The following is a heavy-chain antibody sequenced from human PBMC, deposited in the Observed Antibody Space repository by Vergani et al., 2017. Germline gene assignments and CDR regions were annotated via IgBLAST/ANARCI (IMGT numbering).Heavy chain of an antibody. D-gene: IGHD6-25*01. Sequence: QVQLQESGPGVVKPSQTLSLTCAVSGGSISSGDHCWTWIRQRPGKGLVWIGYIFYSGTNYDNPCLRSRLTISVDTSQNQFSLKLGSVTAADAAVYYCARVDTQVPATSHFYYMDVWGKGTKVVVSS. CDR3: ARVDTQVPATSHFYYMDV. CDR1: GGSISSGDHC. V-gene: IGHV4-31*11. CDR2: IFYSGTN. J-gene: IGHJ6*03.